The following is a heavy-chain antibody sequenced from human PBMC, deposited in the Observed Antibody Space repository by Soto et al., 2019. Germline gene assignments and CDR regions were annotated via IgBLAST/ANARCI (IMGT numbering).Heavy chain of an antibody. Sequence: QITLKESGQTLVKPTQILTLTCTFSGFSLTTRGVGVGWIRQPPGEALEWLALIYWDGDERYSPSLRSRLTITKDTSKNQVVLTMTNMEPVYTGTYYCAHSYSSSPDDGFDVWGQGTRVTVS. CDR1: GFSLTTRGVG. J-gene: IGHJ3*01. CDR3: AHSYSSSPDDGFDV. V-gene: IGHV2-5*02. D-gene: IGHD6-6*01. CDR2: IYWDGDE.